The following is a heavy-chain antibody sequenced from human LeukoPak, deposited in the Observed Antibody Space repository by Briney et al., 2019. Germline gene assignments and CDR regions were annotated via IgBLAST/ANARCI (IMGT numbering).Heavy chain of an antibody. CDR1: GFTFSSYS. Sequence: GGSLRLSCAASGFTFSSYSMNWVRQAPGKGLEWVSSISSSSSYIYYADSVKGRFTISRDNAKNSLYLQMNSLRAEDTAAYYCARDACSSTSCYKTGGYYYYMDVWGKGTTVTVSS. J-gene: IGHJ6*03. CDR3: ARDACSSTSCYKTGGYYYYMDV. D-gene: IGHD2-2*02. CDR2: ISSSSSYI. V-gene: IGHV3-21*01.